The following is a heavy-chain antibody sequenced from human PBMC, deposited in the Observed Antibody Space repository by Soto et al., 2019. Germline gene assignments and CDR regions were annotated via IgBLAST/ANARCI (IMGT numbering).Heavy chain of an antibody. CDR2: IYHSGST. Sequence: QVQLQESGPGLVKPSGTLSLTCAVSGGSISSSNWWSWVRQPPGKGLEWIGEIYHSGSTNYNPSLKSRVTISVDKSKNQFSLKLSSVTAADTAVYYCARRVRKRITIFGVAADAFDIWGQGTMVTVSS. CDR3: ARRVRKRITIFGVAADAFDI. CDR1: GGSISSSNW. D-gene: IGHD3-3*01. J-gene: IGHJ3*02. V-gene: IGHV4-4*02.